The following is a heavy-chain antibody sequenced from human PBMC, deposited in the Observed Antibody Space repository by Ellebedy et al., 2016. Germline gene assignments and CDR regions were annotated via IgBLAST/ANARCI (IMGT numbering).Heavy chain of an antibody. CDR1: GFTLSDYS. D-gene: IGHD3-16*01. Sequence: GGSLRLXCAASGFTLSDYSMNWVRQAPGKGLEWVSSITSDGSHIFYADSVKGRFTISRDNGKNLVYLQMNSLRGEDTALYYCARGVGGTSLNWFDPWGLGTLVTVSS. J-gene: IGHJ5*02. CDR3: ARGVGGTSLNWFDP. V-gene: IGHV3-21*01. CDR2: ITSDGSHI.